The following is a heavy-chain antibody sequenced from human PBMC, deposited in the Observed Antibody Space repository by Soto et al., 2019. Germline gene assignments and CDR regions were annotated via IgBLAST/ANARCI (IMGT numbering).Heavy chain of an antibody. J-gene: IGHJ4*02. CDR3: ARAFGYSSGSNYYFDY. CDR1: GFTFSSYD. CDR2: IGTAGDT. V-gene: IGHV3-13*01. D-gene: IGHD6-19*01. Sequence: GGSLRLSCAASGFTFSSYDMHWVRQATGKGLEWVSAIGTAGDTYYPGSVKGRFTISRENAKNSLYLQMNSLRAGDTAVYYCARAFGYSSGSNYYFDYWGQGTLVTVS.